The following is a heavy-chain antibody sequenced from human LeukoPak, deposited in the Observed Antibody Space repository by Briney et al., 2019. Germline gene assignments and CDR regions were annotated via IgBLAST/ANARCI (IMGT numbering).Heavy chain of an antibody. CDR1: GFTFSSYA. CDR3: AKTTTGYSSGRFPGWPVDY. J-gene: IGHJ4*02. D-gene: IGHD6-19*01. CDR2: IFGSGGST. Sequence: GGSLRLSCAASGFTFSSYAMYWVRQAPGEGLEWVSGIFGSGGSTHYADSVKGRSTISRDNSKNTVYLQMNSLRAEDTAVYYCAKTTTGYSSGRFPGWPVDYWGEGTLVTVSS. V-gene: IGHV3-23*01.